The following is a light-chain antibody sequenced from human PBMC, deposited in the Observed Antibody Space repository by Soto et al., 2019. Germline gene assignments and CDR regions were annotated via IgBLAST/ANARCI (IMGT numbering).Light chain of an antibody. CDR3: QHYHNWPST. Sequence: EIVLTQSPAALSVSTGEGATLSCRASQSISNSLAWYQQKPGQAPRLLIYSASTRATGIPARFSGRGSGTEFTLTISSLQSEDFAVHYCQHYHNWPSTFGPGTKVDIK. J-gene: IGKJ3*01. CDR1: QSISNS. V-gene: IGKV3-15*01. CDR2: SAS.